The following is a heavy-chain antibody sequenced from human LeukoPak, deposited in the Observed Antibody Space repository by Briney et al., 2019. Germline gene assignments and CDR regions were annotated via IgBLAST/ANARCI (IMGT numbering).Heavy chain of an antibody. J-gene: IGHJ4*02. CDR1: GGSISSYY. Sequence: PSETLSLTCTVSGGSISSYYGGWIRQPPGKGLEWIGYIYYSGSTNYNPSLKSRVTISADTSQNQFSLNLSSVTAADTAVSYCARSMATIGLGYWGQGTLVTVSS. CDR3: ARSMATIGLGY. D-gene: IGHD5-24*01. V-gene: IGHV4-59*01. CDR2: IYYSGST.